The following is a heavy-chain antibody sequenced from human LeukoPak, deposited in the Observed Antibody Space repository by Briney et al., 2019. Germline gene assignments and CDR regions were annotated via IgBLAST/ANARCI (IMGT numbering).Heavy chain of an antibody. CDR2: IQSAGGT. CDR3: VGSPYGMDV. J-gene: IGHJ6*02. Sequence: GGSLRLSCAASGFGVSKNDMTWVRQTPGKGLEWVSVIQSAGGTYYADSVKGRFVISKDDSKNTLYLQMNYLRVEDTAVYYCVGSPYGMDVWGQGTTVTVSS. D-gene: IGHD6-13*01. CDR1: GFGVSKND. V-gene: IGHV3-66*01.